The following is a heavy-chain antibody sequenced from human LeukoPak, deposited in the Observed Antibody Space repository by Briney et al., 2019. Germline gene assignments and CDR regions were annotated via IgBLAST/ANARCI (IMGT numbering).Heavy chain of an antibody. D-gene: IGHD6-13*01. J-gene: IGHJ5*02. CDR1: GYTLTELS. V-gene: IGHV1-24*01. Sequence: ASVKVSCKVSGYTLTELSMHWVRQAPGKGLEWMGGFDPEDGETIYAQKFQGRVTMTEDTSTDTAYMELRSLRSDDTAVYYCARDQGPSSSWYSWFDPWGQGTLVTVSS. CDR2: FDPEDGET. CDR3: ARDQGPSSSWYSWFDP.